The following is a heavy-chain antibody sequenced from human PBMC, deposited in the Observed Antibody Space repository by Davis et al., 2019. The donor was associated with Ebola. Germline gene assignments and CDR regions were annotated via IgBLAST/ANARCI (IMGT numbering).Heavy chain of an antibody. CDR3: ARGREDYLDY. J-gene: IGHJ4*02. Sequence: GESLKISCAASGFTFSDYYMSWVRQAPGKGLEWVAAISSDGRNKHYADSVRGRVVISRDTSKDTLYLPMSGLRAEDTAVYYCARGREDYLDYWGQGTLVTVSS. D-gene: IGHD1-26*01. V-gene: IGHV3-30*09. CDR1: GFTFSDYY. CDR2: ISSDGRNK.